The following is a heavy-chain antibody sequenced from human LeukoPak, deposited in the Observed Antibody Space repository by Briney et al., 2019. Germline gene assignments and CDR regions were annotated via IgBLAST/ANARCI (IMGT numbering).Heavy chain of an antibody. J-gene: IGHJ4*02. Sequence: GGSLRLSCAASGFTFSSYSMNWVRQAPGKGLEWVSYISSSSTIYYADSVKGRFTISRDNAKNSLYLQMNSLRAEDTAVYYCARALTYYYDSSGYSLDYWGQGTLVTVSS. D-gene: IGHD3-22*01. CDR2: ISSSSTI. CDR1: GFTFSSYS. V-gene: IGHV3-48*01. CDR3: ARALTYYYDSSGYSLDY.